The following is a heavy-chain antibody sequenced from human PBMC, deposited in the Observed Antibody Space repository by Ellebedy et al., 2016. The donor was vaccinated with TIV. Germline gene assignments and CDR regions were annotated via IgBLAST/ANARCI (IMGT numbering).Heavy chain of an antibody. CDR2: IKEDGSDK. J-gene: IGHJ4*02. CDR1: GFTFSSYW. D-gene: IGHD1-26*01. V-gene: IGHV3-7*04. Sequence: GGSLRLXCAASGFTFSSYWMSWVRQAPGKGLEWVANIKEDGSDKYYVDSVRGRFTISRNNAQNSLYLQMNSLRAEDTAVYYCARQLVGARFFDYWGQGTLVTVSS. CDR3: ARQLVGARFFDY.